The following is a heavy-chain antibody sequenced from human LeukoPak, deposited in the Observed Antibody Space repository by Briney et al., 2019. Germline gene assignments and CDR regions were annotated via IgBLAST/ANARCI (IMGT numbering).Heavy chain of an antibody. CDR1: GYSISSSSYY. J-gene: IGHJ4*02. D-gene: IGHD1-1*01. CDR2: IYYSGST. V-gene: IGHV4-39*01. Sequence: SETLSLTCTVSGYSISSSSYYWGWIRQPPGKGLEWIGSIYYSGSTYYNPSLKSRVTISVDTSKNQFSLKLSSVTAADTAVYYCARLRGTGNYFDYWGQGTLVTVSS. CDR3: ARLRGTGNYFDY.